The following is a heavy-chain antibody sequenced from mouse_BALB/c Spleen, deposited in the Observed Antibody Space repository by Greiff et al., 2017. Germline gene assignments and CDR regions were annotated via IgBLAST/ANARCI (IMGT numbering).Heavy chain of an antibody. Sequence: EVQLQQSGAELVRPGASVKLSCKASGFNIKDYYMHWVKQRPEQGLEWIGWIDPENGNTIYDPKFQGKASITADTSSNTAYLQLSSLTSEDTAVYYCASGDDGYYPFAYWGQGTLVTVSA. V-gene: IGHV14-1*02. D-gene: IGHD2-3*01. CDR2: IDPENGNT. CDR3: ASGDDGYYPFAY. CDR1: GFNIKDYY. J-gene: IGHJ3*01.